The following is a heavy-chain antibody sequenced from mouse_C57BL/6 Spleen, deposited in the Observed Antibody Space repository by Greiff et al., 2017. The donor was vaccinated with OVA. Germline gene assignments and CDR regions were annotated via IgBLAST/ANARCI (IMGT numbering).Heavy chain of an antibody. J-gene: IGHJ2*01. CDR3: ARCDGYQYYFDY. CDR2: IYPGDGDT. Sequence: QVQLQQSGPELVKPGASVKISCKASGYAFSSSWMNWVKQRPGKGLEWIGRIYPGDGDTNYNGKFKGKATLTADKSSSTAYMQLSSLTSEDSAVYFGARCDGYQYYFDYWGQGTTLTVSS. V-gene: IGHV1-82*01. D-gene: IGHD2-3*01. CDR1: GYAFSSSW.